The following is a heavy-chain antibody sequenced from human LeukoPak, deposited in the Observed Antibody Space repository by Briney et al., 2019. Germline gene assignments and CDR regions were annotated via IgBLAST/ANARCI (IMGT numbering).Heavy chain of an antibody. CDR3: ATDISIAAADFLNY. CDR1: GYTFISFD. V-gene: IGHV1-8*01. D-gene: IGHD6-13*01. Sequence: ASVKVSCKASGYTFISFDVNWVRQATGQGLEWMGWMNPNSGNTGYAQKFQGRVTMTEDTSTDTAYMELSSLRSEDTAVYYCATDISIAAADFLNYWGQGTLVTVSS. CDR2: MNPNSGNT. J-gene: IGHJ4*02.